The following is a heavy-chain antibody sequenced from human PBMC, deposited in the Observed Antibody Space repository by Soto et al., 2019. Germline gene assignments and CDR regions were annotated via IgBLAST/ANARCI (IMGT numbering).Heavy chain of an antibody. Sequence: GGALRLSCAASGVTFSSYSMNWVRQAPGKGLEWVSSISSSSSYIYYADSVKGRFTISRDNAKNSLYLQMNSLRAEDTAVYYCARALAMSDAFDIWGQGTMVTVSS. CDR3: ARALAMSDAFDI. D-gene: IGHD2-2*01. CDR2: ISSSSSYI. V-gene: IGHV3-21*01. J-gene: IGHJ3*02. CDR1: GVTFSSYS.